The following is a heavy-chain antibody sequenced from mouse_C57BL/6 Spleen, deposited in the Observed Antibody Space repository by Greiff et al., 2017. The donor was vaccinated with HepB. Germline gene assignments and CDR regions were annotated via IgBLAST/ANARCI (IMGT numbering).Heavy chain of an antibody. Sequence: EVQRVESGEGLVKPGGSLKLSCAASGFTFSSYAMSWVRQTPEKRLEWVAYISSGGDYIYYADTVKGRFTISRDNARNTLYLQMSSLKSEDTAMYYCTREDYSNYGYFDVWGTGTTVTVSS. CDR2: ISSGGDYI. CDR3: TREDYSNYGYFDV. V-gene: IGHV5-9-1*02. J-gene: IGHJ1*03. CDR1: GFTFSSYA. D-gene: IGHD2-5*01.